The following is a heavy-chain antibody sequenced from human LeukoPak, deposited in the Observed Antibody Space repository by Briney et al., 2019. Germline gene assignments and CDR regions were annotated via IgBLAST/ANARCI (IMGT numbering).Heavy chain of an antibody. CDR1: GGSISSGGYY. J-gene: IGHJ5*02. V-gene: IGHV4-31*03. CDR3: AREAGSSSSDWFDP. D-gene: IGHD6-6*01. CDR2: IYYSGST. Sequence: SETLSLTCTVSGGSISSGGYYWSWIRQHPGKGLEWIGYIYYSGSTYYNPSLKSRVTISVDTSKDQFSLKLSSVTAADTAVYYCAREAGSSSSDWFDPWGQGTLVTVSS.